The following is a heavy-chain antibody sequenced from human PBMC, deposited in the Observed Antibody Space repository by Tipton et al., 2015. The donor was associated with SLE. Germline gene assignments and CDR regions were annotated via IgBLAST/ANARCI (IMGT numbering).Heavy chain of an antibody. CDR3: ARTTDGPGIAVSALDY. J-gene: IGHJ4*02. D-gene: IGHD6-19*01. Sequence: SLRLSCAASGFTFSSYAMSWVRQAPGKGLEWVSSISTSSSYIYYADSLKGRFTISRYNAKNSLYLQMDSLRAEDTAVYYCARTTDGPGIAVSALDYWGQGTLVTVSS. CDR1: GFTFSSYA. CDR2: ISTSSSYI. V-gene: IGHV3-21*01.